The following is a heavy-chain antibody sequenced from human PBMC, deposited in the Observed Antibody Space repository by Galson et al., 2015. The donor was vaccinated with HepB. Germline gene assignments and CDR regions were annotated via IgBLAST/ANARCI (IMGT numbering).Heavy chain of an antibody. CDR2: INAGNGNT. Sequence: SVKVSCKASGYTFTSYAMHWVRQAPGQRLEWMGWINAGNGNTKYSQKFQGRVTITRDTSASTAYMELSSLRSEDTAVYYCARTHLGYCSGGSCWAVDYWGQGTLVTVSS. V-gene: IGHV1-3*01. CDR3: ARTHLGYCSGGSCWAVDY. J-gene: IGHJ4*02. D-gene: IGHD2-15*01. CDR1: GYTFTSYA.